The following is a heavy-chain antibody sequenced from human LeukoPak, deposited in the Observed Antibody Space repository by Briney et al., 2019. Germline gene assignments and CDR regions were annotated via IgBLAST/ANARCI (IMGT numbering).Heavy chain of an antibody. Sequence: SETLSLTCTVSGGSISSYYWSWIRQPPGKGLEWIGYIYYSGSTNYNPSLKSRVTVSVDTSKNQFSLKLSSVTAADTAVYYCARGRVLWFGELFRGYYFDYWGQGTLVTVSS. D-gene: IGHD3-10*01. CDR3: ARGRVLWFGELFRGYYFDY. J-gene: IGHJ4*02. V-gene: IGHV4-59*12. CDR2: IYYSGST. CDR1: GGSISSYY.